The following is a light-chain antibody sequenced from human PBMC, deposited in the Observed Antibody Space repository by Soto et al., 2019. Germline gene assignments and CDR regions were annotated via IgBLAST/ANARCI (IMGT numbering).Light chain of an antibody. Sequence: EIVLTQSPATLSLSPGERATLSCRASQSVSSYLAWYQQKPGQAPRLLIYDASNRATGIPARFSGSGSGTDFTLTISSLEPEDFAVYYCQKRILFGQGKRLAIK. CDR1: QSVSSY. CDR2: DAS. V-gene: IGKV3-11*01. CDR3: QKRIL. J-gene: IGKJ5*01.